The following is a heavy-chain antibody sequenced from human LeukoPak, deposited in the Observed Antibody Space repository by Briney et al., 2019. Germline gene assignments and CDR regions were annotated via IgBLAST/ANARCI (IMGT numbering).Heavy chain of an antibody. CDR1: GGSFSGYY. CDR3: ARGGYSGLTI. V-gene: IGHV4-34*01. Sequence: SETLSLTCAVYGGSFSGYYWSWIRQPPGKGLEWIGEINHSGGTNYNPSLKSRVTISVDTSKNQFSLKLSSVTAADTAVYYCARGGYSGLTIWGQGTMVTVSS. D-gene: IGHD5-12*01. J-gene: IGHJ3*02. CDR2: INHSGGT.